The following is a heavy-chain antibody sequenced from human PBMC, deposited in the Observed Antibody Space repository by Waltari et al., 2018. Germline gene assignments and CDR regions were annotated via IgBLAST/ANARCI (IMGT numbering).Heavy chain of an antibody. D-gene: IGHD3-3*01. V-gene: IGHV1-69*12. Sequence: QVQLVQSGAEVKKPGSSVKVSCKASGGTFSSYAISWVRQAPGQGLEWMGGIIPIFGTANYAQNFQGRVTITADESTSTAYMELSSLRSEDTAVYYCASATYYDFWSGYYTGWFDPWGQGTLVTVSS. J-gene: IGHJ5*02. CDR2: IIPIFGTA. CDR3: ASATYYDFWSGYYTGWFDP. CDR1: GGTFSSYA.